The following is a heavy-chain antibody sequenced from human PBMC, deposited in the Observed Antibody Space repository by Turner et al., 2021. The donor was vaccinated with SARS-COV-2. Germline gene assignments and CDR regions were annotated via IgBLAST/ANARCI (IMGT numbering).Heavy chain of an antibody. J-gene: IGHJ5*02. CDR2: IYTSGST. Sequence: QVQLQESGPGLVKPSETLSLTCTVSGGSISSYYWSWIRQPAGKGLEWIGHIYTSGSTNYNPSLKSRVTMSVDTSKNQFSLKLSSVTAADTAVYYCVGEWRSSSWYFGFDPWGQGTLVTVSS. CDR1: GGSISSYY. CDR3: VGEWRSSSWYFGFDP. D-gene: IGHD6-13*01. V-gene: IGHV4-4*07.